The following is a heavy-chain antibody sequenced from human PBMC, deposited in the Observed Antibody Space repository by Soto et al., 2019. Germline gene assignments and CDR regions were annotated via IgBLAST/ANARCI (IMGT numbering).Heavy chain of an antibody. J-gene: IGHJ4*02. CDR3: ATGPYSRNPVFDY. CDR2: INHSGST. CDR1: GGSFSGYY. V-gene: IGHV4-34*01. D-gene: IGHD6-13*01. Sequence: PSETLSLTCAVYGGSFSGYYWSWIRQPPGKGLEWIGEINHSGSTNYNPSLKSRVTISVDTSKNQFSLKLSSVTAADTAVYYCATGPYSRNPVFDYWGQGTLVTVSS.